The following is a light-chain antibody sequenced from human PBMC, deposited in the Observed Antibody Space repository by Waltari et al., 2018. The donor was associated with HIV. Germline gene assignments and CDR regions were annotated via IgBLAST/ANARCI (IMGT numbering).Light chain of an antibody. CDR3: AAWDDSLNGQVV. J-gene: IGLJ3*02. V-gene: IGLV1-44*01. CDR2: NTI. CDR1: SSNLGTNT. Sequence: QSVLTQPPSASGTPGQRVTISCSGSSSNLGTNTVSWSQQVPGTSPKLLIYNTIQRPSRVPDRFSGSKSGTSASLAITGLQSEDEADYHCAAWDDSLNGQVVFGGGTKLTVL.